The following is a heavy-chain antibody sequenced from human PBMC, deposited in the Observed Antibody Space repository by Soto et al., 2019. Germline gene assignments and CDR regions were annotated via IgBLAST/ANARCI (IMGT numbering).Heavy chain of an antibody. CDR1: GYTLTELS. Sequence: ASVKVSCKVSGYTLTELSMHWVRQAPGKGLEWMGGFDPEDGETIYAQKFQGRVTMTEDTSTDTAYMELSSLRSEDTAVYYCATCKSGGDCYSGREDAFDIWGQGTMVTV. CDR3: ATCKSGGDCYSGREDAFDI. CDR2: FDPEDGET. D-gene: IGHD2-21*02. V-gene: IGHV1-24*01. J-gene: IGHJ3*02.